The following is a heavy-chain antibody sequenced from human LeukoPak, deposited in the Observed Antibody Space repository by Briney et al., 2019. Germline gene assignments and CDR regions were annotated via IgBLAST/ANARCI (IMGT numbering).Heavy chain of an antibody. D-gene: IGHD4-23*01. CDR3: ARDLDYGGKRPTGFQH. J-gene: IGHJ1*01. V-gene: IGHV1-46*01. CDR2: INPSGGST. CDR1: GYTFTSYY. Sequence: ASVKVSCKASGYTFTSYYMHWVRQAPGQGLEWMGIINPSGGSTSYAQKFQGRVTMTRDTSTSTVYMELSSLRSEDTAVYYCARDLDYGGKRPTGFQHWGQGTLVTVSS.